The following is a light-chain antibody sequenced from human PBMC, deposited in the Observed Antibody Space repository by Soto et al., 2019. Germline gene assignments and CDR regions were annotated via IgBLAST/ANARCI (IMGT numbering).Light chain of an antibody. CDR3: MQSLQTPST. CDR1: QSLLHSNGYNY. V-gene: IGKV2-28*01. J-gene: IGKJ1*01. Sequence: DIVMTQSPLSLPVTPGEPASISCRSSQSLLHSNGYNYLDWYLQKPGQSPQLLIYLGSNRASGVPYQFSCSGSGTDFSLKISRVEAEEVGVYYCMQSLQTPSTFGQGTKVEIQ. CDR2: LGS.